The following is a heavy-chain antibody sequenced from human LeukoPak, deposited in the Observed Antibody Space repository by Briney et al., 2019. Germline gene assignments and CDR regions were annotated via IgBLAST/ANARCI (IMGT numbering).Heavy chain of an antibody. CDR1: GGTFSSYA. V-gene: IGHV1-69*06. J-gene: IGHJ4*02. Sequence: SVKVSCKASGGTFSSYAISWVRQAPGQGLEWMGGIIPIFGTANYAQKFQGRVTITADKSTSTAYMELSSLRSEDTAVYYCARREGGGFYYDGWGQGTLVTVSS. CDR3: ARREGGGFYYDG. CDR2: IIPIFGTA. D-gene: IGHD3-16*01.